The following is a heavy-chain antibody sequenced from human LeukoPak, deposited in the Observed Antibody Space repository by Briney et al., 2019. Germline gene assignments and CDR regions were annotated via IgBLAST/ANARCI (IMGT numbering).Heavy chain of an antibody. CDR2: IYPGDSDT. CDR3: ARWKGFGELLYSFDY. J-gene: IGHJ4*02. V-gene: IGHV5-51*01. Sequence: GESLKISCKGSGYSFTSYWIGWVRQMPGKGLEWMGIIYPGDSDTRYSPSFQGQVTISADKSISTAYLQWSSLKASDTAMYYCARWKGFGELLYSFDYWGQGTLVTVSS. D-gene: IGHD3-10*01. CDR1: GYSFTSYW.